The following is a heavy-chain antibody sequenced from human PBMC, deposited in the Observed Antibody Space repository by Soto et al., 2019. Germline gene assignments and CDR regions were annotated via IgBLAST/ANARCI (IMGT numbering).Heavy chain of an antibody. J-gene: IGHJ6*02. D-gene: IGHD3-16*02. V-gene: IGHV1-69*06. CDR3: ARSGVVRSGELSFTDLPYYYYSGMDV. CDR2: IIPIFGTA. CDR1: GGTFSSYA. Sequence: ASVKVSCKASGGTFSSYAISWVRQAPGQGLEWMGGIIPIFGTANYAQKFQGRVTITADKSTSTAYMELSSLRSEDTAVYYCARSGVVRSGELSFTDLPYYYYSGMDVWGQGTTVTVSS.